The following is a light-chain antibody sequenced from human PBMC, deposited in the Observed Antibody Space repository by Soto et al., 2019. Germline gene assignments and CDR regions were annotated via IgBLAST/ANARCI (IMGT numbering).Light chain of an antibody. CDR1: QAISSY. CDR3: QQTITFRLT. V-gene: IGKV1-12*01. CDR2: AAY. J-gene: IGKJ4*01. Sequence: DIQMTQSPSSVSASVGDRVTITCRASQAISSYLAWYQQKPGRAPKLLISAAYNLQSGVPSRFSGGGSGKDFTFPISSLQPEDFATYYCQQTITFRLTFGGGTKVEIK.